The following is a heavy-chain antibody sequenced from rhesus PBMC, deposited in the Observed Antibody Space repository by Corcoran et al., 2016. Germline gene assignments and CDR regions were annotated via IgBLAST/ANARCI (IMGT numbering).Heavy chain of an antibody. V-gene: IGHV2-174*01. J-gene: IGHJ4*01. Sequence: QVTLKESGPALVKPTQPLPLTCTFSGFSLSPSGMGVGWLRQPPGNALEWLELIYWDDDTYYSTSLKSRLTISKDTSKNQVVLTMTNMDPVDTATYYCARITLRQLSVGYWGQGVLVTVSS. CDR2: IYWDDDT. CDR3: ARITLRQLSVGY. D-gene: IGHD6-25*01. CDR1: GFSLSPSGMG.